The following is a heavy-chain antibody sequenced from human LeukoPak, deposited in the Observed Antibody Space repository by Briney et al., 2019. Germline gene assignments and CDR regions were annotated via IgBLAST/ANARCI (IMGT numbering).Heavy chain of an antibody. CDR3: AKDTTSAILTATDY. V-gene: IGHV3-9*01. D-gene: IGHD3-9*01. Sequence: GRSLRLSCAASGFTFDDYAMHWVRQAPGKGLEWVSGISWNTGTIGYADSVKGRFTISRDNAKNSLYLQMNSLRVEDTALYYCAKDTTSAILTATDYWGQGILVTVSS. J-gene: IGHJ4*02. CDR2: ISWNTGTI. CDR1: GFTFDDYA.